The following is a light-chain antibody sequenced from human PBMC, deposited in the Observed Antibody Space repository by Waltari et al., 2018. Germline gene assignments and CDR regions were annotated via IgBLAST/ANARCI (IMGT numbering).Light chain of an antibody. CDR1: RGDIGNYKF. CDR3: SSYTTTSSWV. CDR2: DVS. J-gene: IGLJ3*02. Sequence: QSALTQPASVSGSPGQSITISCTGTRGDIGNYKFVSWYQQEPGRAPKLIVYDVSQRPSGVSNRFSGSKSGNTASLTISGLQAEDEADYYCSSYTTTSSWVFGGGTKLTVL. V-gene: IGLV2-14*01.